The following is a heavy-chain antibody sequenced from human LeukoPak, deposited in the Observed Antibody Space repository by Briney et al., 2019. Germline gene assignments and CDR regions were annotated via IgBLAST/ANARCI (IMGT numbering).Heavy chain of an antibody. V-gene: IGHV4-59*08. Sequence: SETLSLTCTVSGGSISSYYWSWIRQPPGKGLEWIGYIYYSGSTNYNPSLKSRVTISVDTSKNQFSLKLSSVTAADTAVYYCAGHSLAPYYYYYGMDVWGQGTTVTVSS. CDR1: GGSISSYY. CDR2: IYYSGST. CDR3: AGHSLAPYYYYYGMDV. J-gene: IGHJ6*02.